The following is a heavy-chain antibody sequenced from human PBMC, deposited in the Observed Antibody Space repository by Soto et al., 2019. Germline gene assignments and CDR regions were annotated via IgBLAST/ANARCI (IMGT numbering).Heavy chain of an antibody. Sequence: QVQLVQSGVEVKKPGASMKISCRTSGYTFTNYAINWVRQAPGQGLEWVAWISTQSGTTKYGQRLQGRVTVTTDTSTSTAYMELRNLRSDDTDLSYCAGGGYKDSWGQGTLVTVSS. CDR1: GYTFTNYA. CDR3: AGGGYKDS. V-gene: IGHV1-18*01. CDR2: ISTQSGTT. D-gene: IGHD5-12*01. J-gene: IGHJ4*02.